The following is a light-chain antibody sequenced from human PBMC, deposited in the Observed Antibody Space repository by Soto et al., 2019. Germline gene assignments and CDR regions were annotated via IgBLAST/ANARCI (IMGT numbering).Light chain of an antibody. CDR1: QSVSSSY. J-gene: IGKJ3*01. CDR2: GAS. Sequence: EIVLTQSPGTLSLSPGERATLSCRASQSVSSSYLAWYQHKPGQGPRLLIYGASSRANGIPDRFSGSGSGTDCTLGISRLEHADFALYYCQKYGSSFTFGPGTKGDIK. CDR3: QKYGSSFT. V-gene: IGKV3-20*01.